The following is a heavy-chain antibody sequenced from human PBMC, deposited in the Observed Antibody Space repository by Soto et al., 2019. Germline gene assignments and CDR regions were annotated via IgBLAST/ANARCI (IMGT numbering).Heavy chain of an antibody. CDR1: GGSFSGYY. V-gene: IGHV4-34*01. CDR3: ARGLVATINYYYMDV. D-gene: IGHD5-12*01. J-gene: IGHJ6*03. CDR2: INHSGST. Sequence: QVQLQQWGAGLLKPSETLSLTCAVYGGSFSGYYWSWIRQPPGKGLEWIGEINHSGSTNYNPSLKSRVTISVDTSKNQFSLKLSSVTAADTAVYYCARGLVATINYYYMDVWGKRTTVTVSS.